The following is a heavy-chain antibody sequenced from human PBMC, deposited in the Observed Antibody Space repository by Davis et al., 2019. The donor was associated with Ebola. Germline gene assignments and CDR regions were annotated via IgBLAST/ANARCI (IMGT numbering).Heavy chain of an antibody. CDR3: ARASYSSGYWNYYYYGMDV. CDR2: INPNSGGT. D-gene: IGHD3-22*01. V-gene: IGHV1-2*06. CDR1: GYTFTGYY. Sequence: AASVKVSCKASGYTFTGYYMHWVRQAPGQGLEWMGRINPNSGGTNYAQKFQGRVTMTRDTSISTAYMELSRLRSDDTAVYYCARASYSSGYWNYYYYGMDVWGQGTTVTVSS. J-gene: IGHJ6*02.